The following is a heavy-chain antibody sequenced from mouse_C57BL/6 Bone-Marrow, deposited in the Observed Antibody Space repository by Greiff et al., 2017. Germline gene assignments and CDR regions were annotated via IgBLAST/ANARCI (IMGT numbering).Heavy chain of an antibody. CDR3: ARWGGNYLYFDY. Sequence: VKLVESDAELVKPGASVKISCKVSGYTFTDHTIHWMKQRPEQGLEWIGYIYPRDGSTKYNEKFKGKATLTADKSSSTAYMQLNSLTSEDSAVYFCARWGGNYLYFDYWGQGTTLTVSS. J-gene: IGHJ2*01. CDR2: IYPRDGST. CDR1: GYTFTDHT. V-gene: IGHV1-78*01. D-gene: IGHD2-1*01.